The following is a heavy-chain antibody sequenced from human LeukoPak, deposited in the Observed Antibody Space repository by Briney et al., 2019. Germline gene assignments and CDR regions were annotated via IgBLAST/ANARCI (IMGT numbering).Heavy chain of an antibody. CDR1: GFTFSSYA. J-gene: IGHJ3*02. Sequence: GSLRLSCAASGFTFSSYAMSWVRQAPGKGLEWVSGISGSGGGTNYADSVKGRFTISRDNSKNTLYLQMNSLRAEDTAVYYCAKDPRWRGATMEAFDIWGQGTMVTVSS. CDR2: ISGSGGGT. V-gene: IGHV3-23*01. D-gene: IGHD1-26*01. CDR3: AKDPRWRGATMEAFDI.